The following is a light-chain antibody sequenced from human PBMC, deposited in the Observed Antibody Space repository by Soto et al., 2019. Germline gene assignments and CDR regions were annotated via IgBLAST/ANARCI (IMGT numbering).Light chain of an antibody. Sequence: QSVLTQPPSVSGAPGQRVTISCTGSSSNIGAGYDVHWYQQLPVTAPKLLIYGNSNRPSAVPDRFSGSKSGTSASLAITGPQAEDAADYYCQSLDSSLIPPLAFGGGTNLTVL. CDR2: GNS. V-gene: IGLV1-40*01. CDR1: SSNIGAGYD. J-gene: IGLJ2*01. CDR3: QSLDSSLIPPLA.